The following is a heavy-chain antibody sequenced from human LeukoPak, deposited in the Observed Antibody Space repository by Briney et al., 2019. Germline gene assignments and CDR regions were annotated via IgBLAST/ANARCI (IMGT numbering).Heavy chain of an antibody. CDR2: ISYSSSYI. CDR1: GFTFSYYN. J-gene: IGHJ4*02. D-gene: IGHD6-19*01. Sequence: GGSLRLSCVVSGFTFSYYNMNWVRQAPGKGLEWVSSISYSSSYIYYADSVKGRFTISRDNAKNLLYLQMNSLRAEDTAVYYCARDSPISSGWSGSRYYFDYWGQGTLVTVSA. CDR3: ARDSPISSGWSGSRYYFDY. V-gene: IGHV3-21*06.